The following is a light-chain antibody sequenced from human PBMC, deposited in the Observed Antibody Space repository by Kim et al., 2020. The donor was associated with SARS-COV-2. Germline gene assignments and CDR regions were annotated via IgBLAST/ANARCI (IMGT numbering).Light chain of an antibody. CDR1: SRDVGGFDF. V-gene: IGLV2-8*01. CDR2: EVN. Sequence: GHSVTISCTGTSRDVGGFDFVSWYQQHPGKAPKVMSYEVNKRSSGVPDRFSGSKSGNTASLTVSGLQAEDEADYYCSSYAGSYTKIFGGGTQLTVL. J-gene: IGLJ2*01. CDR3: SSYAGSYTKI.